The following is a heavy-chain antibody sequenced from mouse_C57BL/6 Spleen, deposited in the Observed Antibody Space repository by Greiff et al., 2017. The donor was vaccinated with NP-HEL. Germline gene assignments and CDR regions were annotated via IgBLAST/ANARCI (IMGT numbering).Heavy chain of an antibody. D-gene: IGHD1-1*01. Sequence: VQLQQSGAELARPGASVKLSCKASGYTFTSYGISWVKQRTGQGLEWIGEIYPRSGNTYYNEKFKGKATLTADKSSSTAYMELRSLTSEDSAVYFCARPRDYYGSVYYAMDYWGQGTSVTVSS. J-gene: IGHJ4*01. V-gene: IGHV1-81*01. CDR3: ARPRDYYGSVYYAMDY. CDR1: GYTFTSYG. CDR2: IYPRSGNT.